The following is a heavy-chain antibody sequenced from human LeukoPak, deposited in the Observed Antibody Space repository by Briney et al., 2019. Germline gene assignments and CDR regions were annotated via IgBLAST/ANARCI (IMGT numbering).Heavy chain of an antibody. J-gene: IGHJ4*02. D-gene: IGHD1-26*01. CDR2: IHFSGST. Sequence: SETLSLTCTVSDASISGYYWSWIRQPPGKGLEWIGSIHFSGSTNYNPSLRSRVTISVDTSKNQLPLKLSSVTAADTAVYYCARDLGGIYFDYWGQGTLVTVSS. V-gene: IGHV4-59*01. CDR3: ARDLGGIYFDY. CDR1: DASISGYY.